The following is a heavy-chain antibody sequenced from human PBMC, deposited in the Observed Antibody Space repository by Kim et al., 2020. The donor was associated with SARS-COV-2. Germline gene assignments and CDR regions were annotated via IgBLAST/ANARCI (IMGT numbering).Heavy chain of an antibody. D-gene: IGHD1-26*01. J-gene: IGHJ4*02. V-gene: IGHV4-34*01. CDR1: GGSFSGYY. Sequence: SETLSLTCAVYGGSFSGYYWSWIRQPPGKGLEWIGEINHSGSTNYNPSLKSRVTISVDTSKNQFSLKLSSVTAADTAVYYCARNLIVGATPGFYWGQGTLVTVSS. CDR3: ARNLIVGATPGFY. CDR2: INHSGST.